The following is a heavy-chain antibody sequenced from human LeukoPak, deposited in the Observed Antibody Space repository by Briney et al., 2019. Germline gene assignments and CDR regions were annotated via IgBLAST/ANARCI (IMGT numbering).Heavy chain of an antibody. CDR2: ISYDGSNK. CDR3: ARSYGSGSYLVGAFDI. D-gene: IGHD3-10*01. CDR1: GFTFSSYA. Sequence: PGRSLRLSCAASGFTFSSYAMHRVRQAPGKGLEWVAVISYDGSNKYYADSVKGRFTISRDNSKNTLYLQMNSLRAEDTAVYYCARSYGSGSYLVGAFDIWGQGTMVTVSS. J-gene: IGHJ3*02. V-gene: IGHV3-30-3*01.